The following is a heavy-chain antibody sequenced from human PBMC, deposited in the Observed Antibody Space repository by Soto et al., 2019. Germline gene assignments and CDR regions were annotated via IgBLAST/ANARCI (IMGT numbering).Heavy chain of an antibody. CDR2: IIPILGIA. J-gene: IGHJ4*02. CDR1: GGTFSSYT. CDR3: ARVGYDYGDYYFDY. V-gene: IGHV1-69*02. D-gene: IGHD4-17*01. Sequence: QVQLVQSGAEVKKPGSSVKLSCKASGGTFSSYTISWVRQAPGQGLEWMGRIIPILGIANYAQKFQGRVTITADKSTSTAYMELSSLRSEDTAVYYCARVGYDYGDYYFDYWGQGTLVTVSS.